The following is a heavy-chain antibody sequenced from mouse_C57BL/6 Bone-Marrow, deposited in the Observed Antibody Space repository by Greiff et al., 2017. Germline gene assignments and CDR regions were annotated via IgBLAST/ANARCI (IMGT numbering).Heavy chain of an antibody. CDR2: IHPNSGST. V-gene: IGHV1-64*01. Sequence: VQLQQSGAELVKPGASVKLSCKASGYTFTSYWMHWVKQRPGQGLEWIGMIHPNSGSTNYNEKFKSKATLTVDKSSSKAYMQLSSLTSEDSAVYYCARLGAPTKDWYFDVWGTGTTVTVSS. CDR3: ARLGAPTKDWYFDV. CDR1: GYTFTSYW. J-gene: IGHJ1*03.